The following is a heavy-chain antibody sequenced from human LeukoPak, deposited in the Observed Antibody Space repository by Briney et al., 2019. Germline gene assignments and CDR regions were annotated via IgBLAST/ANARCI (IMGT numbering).Heavy chain of an antibody. J-gene: IGHJ5*02. Sequence: SETLSLTCTVSGGSISSYYWSWIRQPPGKGLEWIGYIYYSGSTNYNPSLKSRVTISVDTSKNQFSLKLSSVTAADTAVYYCARQVPWVDIWFDPWGQGTLVTVSS. CDR2: IYYSGST. V-gene: IGHV4-59*08. D-gene: IGHD2-15*01. CDR3: ARQVPWVDIWFDP. CDR1: GGSISSYY.